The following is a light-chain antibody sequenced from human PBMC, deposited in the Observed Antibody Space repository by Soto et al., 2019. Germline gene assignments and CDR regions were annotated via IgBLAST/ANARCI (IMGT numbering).Light chain of an antibody. CDR2: VND. CDR3: AVWDGSLSAWV. J-gene: IGLJ3*02. CDR1: NSNIGRNS. Sequence: QSAVTQPPSVSGTPGQRVTISCSGDNSNIGRNSVHWYQQLPGTAPKLLIYVNDQRPSGVPDRFSGSKSGTSASLAISGLQSEDEAQYYCAVWDGSLSAWVFGGGTQLTVL. V-gene: IGLV1-47*02.